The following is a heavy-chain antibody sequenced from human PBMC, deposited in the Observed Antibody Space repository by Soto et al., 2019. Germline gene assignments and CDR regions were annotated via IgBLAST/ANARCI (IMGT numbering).Heavy chain of an antibody. CDR1: GFTFSTYW. CDR2: IKQDGSEK. CDR3: ARDGTDDAFDI. Sequence: GGSLRLSCAASGFTFSTYWMSWVRQAPGKGLEWVAKIKQDGSEKFYVNSVEGRFTISRDSTKNSLYLQMNSLRAADTSVYYCARDGTDDAFDIWGQGTMVTVSS. J-gene: IGHJ3*02. V-gene: IGHV3-7*03.